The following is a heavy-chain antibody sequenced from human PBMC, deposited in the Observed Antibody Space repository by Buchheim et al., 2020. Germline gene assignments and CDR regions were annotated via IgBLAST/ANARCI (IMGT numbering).Heavy chain of an antibody. V-gene: IGHV3-72*01. Sequence: EVQLVESGGGLVQPEGSLRLSCTSSGFTFSHHYMDWVRQAPGKGLEWVGRCRTKDDSYSTEYAASVKGRFTISRDDSENSLFLQMNSLKPEDTAVYYCARVRGYSSGGGRQDLDYWGQGT. J-gene: IGHJ4*02. CDR3: ARVRGYSSGGGRQDLDY. CDR2: CRTKDDSYST. D-gene: IGHD2-15*01. CDR1: GFTFSHHY.